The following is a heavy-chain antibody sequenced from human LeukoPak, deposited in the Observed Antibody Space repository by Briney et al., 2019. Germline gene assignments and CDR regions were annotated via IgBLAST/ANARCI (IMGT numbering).Heavy chain of an antibody. D-gene: IGHD5-18*01. V-gene: IGHV1-46*01. CDR3: ARLGYGEAFDI. CDR1: GYSFTTYF. J-gene: IGHJ3*02. CDR2: INPSTGTK. Sequence: ASVKVSRKASGYSFTTYFVHWVRQAPGQGLEWMGVINPSTGTKTYAQKFQGRVTMTRDTSTSTVYMELSSLISEDTAVYYCARLGYGEAFDIWGPGTMVTVSS.